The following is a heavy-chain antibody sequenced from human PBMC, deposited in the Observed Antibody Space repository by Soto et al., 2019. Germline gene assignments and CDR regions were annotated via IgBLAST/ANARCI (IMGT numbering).Heavy chain of an antibody. Sequence: QVQLQESGPGLVKPSGTLSLTCAVSGGSISSSNWWSWVRQPPGKGLEWIGEIYHSGSTNYNPSLKSRVTISVDKSKNQFSLKLSSVTAADTVVYYCARDGGYGDYVGGRWYFDLWGRGTLVTVSS. V-gene: IGHV4-4*02. CDR1: GGSISSSNW. CDR3: ARDGGYGDYVGGRWYFDL. J-gene: IGHJ2*01. CDR2: IYHSGST. D-gene: IGHD4-17*01.